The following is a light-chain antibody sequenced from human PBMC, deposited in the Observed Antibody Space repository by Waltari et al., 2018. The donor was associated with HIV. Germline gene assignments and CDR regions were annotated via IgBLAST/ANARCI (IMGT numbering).Light chain of an antibody. CDR3: ASYTVNSTGV. V-gene: IGLV2-14*03. CDR2: DVN. CDR1: ASDIGRSNY. Sequence: QSALSQPASVSASPGQSVAISCSGSASDIGRSNYVSWYQPHPDRAPTLILFDVNNRPSGISDRFSGSKSGTTASLTISTVRTDDEADYYCASYTVNSTGVFGTGTKLSVL. J-gene: IGLJ1*01.